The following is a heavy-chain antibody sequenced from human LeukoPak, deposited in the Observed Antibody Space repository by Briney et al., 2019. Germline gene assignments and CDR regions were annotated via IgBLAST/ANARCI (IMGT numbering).Heavy chain of an antibody. D-gene: IGHD3-9*01. Sequence: GGSLRLSCAASGFTFSSYAMHWVRQAPGKGLEWVAVISYDGSNKYYADSVKGRFTISRDNSKNTLYLQMNSLRAEDTAVYYCARAPYYDILTGWGPFDPWGQGTLVTVSS. J-gene: IGHJ5*02. CDR2: ISYDGSNK. V-gene: IGHV3-30*14. CDR3: ARAPYYDILTGWGPFDP. CDR1: GFTFSSYA.